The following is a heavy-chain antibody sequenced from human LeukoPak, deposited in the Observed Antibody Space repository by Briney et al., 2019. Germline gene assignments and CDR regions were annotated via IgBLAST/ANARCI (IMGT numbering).Heavy chain of an antibody. CDR1: GFTFSSYS. J-gene: IGHJ4*02. CDR3: ASQRLRRSNPLHY. V-gene: IGHV3-21*01. CDR2: ISSSSSYI. D-gene: IGHD2-2*01. Sequence: KTGGSLRLSCAASGFTFSSYSMNWVRQAPGKGLEWVSSISSSSSYIYYADSVKGRFTISRDNAKNSLYLQMNSLRAEDTAVYCCASQRLRRSNPLHYWGQGTLVTVSS.